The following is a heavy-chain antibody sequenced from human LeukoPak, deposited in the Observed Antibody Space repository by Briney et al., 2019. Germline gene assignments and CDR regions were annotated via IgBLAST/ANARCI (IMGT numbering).Heavy chain of an antibody. J-gene: IGHJ4*02. Sequence: GGSLRLSCAASGFTFSNYAMRWVRRAPGKGLEWVSGISGSGDSTYYADSVKGRFTISRDNSKNTLYLQMNSLRAEDTAVYYCARDRPVATIRYYFDYWGQGTLVTVSS. CDR1: GFTFSNYA. CDR3: ARDRPVATIRYYFDY. D-gene: IGHD5-12*01. V-gene: IGHV3-23*01. CDR2: ISGSGDST.